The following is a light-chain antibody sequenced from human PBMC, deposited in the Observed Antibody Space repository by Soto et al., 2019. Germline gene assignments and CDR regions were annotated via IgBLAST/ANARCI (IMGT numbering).Light chain of an antibody. CDR2: GAS. Sequence: EILLTQSPGTLSLSPGERATLSCRASESVSSRYLAWYQQKPGQAPRLLIYGASSRATGIPDRFSGSGSGTDFTLTISRLEPEDFAVHYCQQYGSSRTFGQGTKVDIK. V-gene: IGKV3-20*01. CDR1: ESVSSRY. J-gene: IGKJ1*01. CDR3: QQYGSSRT.